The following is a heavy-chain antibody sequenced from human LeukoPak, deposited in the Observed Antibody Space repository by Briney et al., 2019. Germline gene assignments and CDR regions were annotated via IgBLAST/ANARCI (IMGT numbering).Heavy chain of an antibody. J-gene: IGHJ4*01. V-gene: IGHV1-18*01. CDR1: GYIFTSYG. CDR2: ISAYNAYT. Sequence: GASVKVSCKASGYIFTSYGITWVRRAPGQGLEWMGWISAYNAYTYYAQKLQGRVTMTTDTSTSTAYMELRSLRSDDTALYYCARGGSSFYGYFHFWGHGTLVTVSS. CDR3: ARGGSSFYGYFHF. D-gene: IGHD6-6*01.